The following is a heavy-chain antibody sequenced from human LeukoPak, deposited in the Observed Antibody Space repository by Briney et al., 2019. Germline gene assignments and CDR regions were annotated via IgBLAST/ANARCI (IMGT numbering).Heavy chain of an antibody. CDR3: VKDYFDY. V-gene: IGHV3-30*18. CDR2: ISYDGSNK. Sequence: GGSLRLSCAASGFTFSSYGMHWVRQAPGKGLEWVAVISYDGSNKYYADSVKGRFTISRDNSKNTLYLQMNSLRAEDTAVYYCVKDYFDYWGQGTLVTVSS. CDR1: GFTFSSYG. J-gene: IGHJ4*02.